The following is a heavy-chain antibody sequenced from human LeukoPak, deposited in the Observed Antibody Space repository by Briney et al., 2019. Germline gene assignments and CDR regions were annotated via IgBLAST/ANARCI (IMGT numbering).Heavy chain of an antibody. CDR1: EFTFSNYW. CDR3: ARDMYSSGWSYYFDH. D-gene: IGHD6-19*01. CDR2: INSDGRST. J-gene: IGHJ4*02. V-gene: IGHV3-74*01. Sequence: GGSLRLSCAASEFTFSNYWMHWVRQAPGEGLVWVAHINSDGRSTGYADSVKGRFTISRDNAKNTLYLQMNSLRTEDTAVYYCARDMYSSGWSYYFDHWGQGTLVTVSS.